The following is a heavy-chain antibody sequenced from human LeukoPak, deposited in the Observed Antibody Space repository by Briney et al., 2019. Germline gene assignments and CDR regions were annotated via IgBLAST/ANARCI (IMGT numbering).Heavy chain of an antibody. CDR1: GGSISSYY. CDR2: IYYSGST. V-gene: IGHV4-59*01. J-gene: IGHJ3*02. CDR3: ASHGSSGSYPIDAFDI. D-gene: IGHD1-26*01. Sequence: SETLSLTCTVSGGSISSYYWSWIRQPPGKGLGWIGYIYYSGSTNYNPSLKSRVTISVDTSKNQFSLKLSSVTAADTAVYYCASHGSSGSYPIDAFDIWGQGTMVTVSS.